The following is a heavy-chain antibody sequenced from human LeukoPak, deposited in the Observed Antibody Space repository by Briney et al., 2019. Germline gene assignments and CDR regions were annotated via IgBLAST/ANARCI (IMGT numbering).Heavy chain of an antibody. Sequence: GGSLRLSCAASGFTFSSYWMSWVRQAPGKGPEWVANIKEDGSEKYYVDSVKGRFIISRDNAKNSLYLQMNSPRAEDTAVYYCAREGCSGGNCYSYWFDPWGQGTLVTVSS. CDR2: IKEDGSEK. J-gene: IGHJ5*02. CDR1: GFTFSSYW. D-gene: IGHD2-15*01. V-gene: IGHV3-7*01. CDR3: AREGCSGGNCYSYWFDP.